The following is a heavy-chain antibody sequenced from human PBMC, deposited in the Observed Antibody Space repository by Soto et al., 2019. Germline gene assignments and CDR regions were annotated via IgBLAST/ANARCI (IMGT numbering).Heavy chain of an antibody. CDR3: ARVLHYDILTGYYNYYFDY. CDR2: ISYDGSNK. J-gene: IGHJ4*02. Sequence: GGSLRLSCAASGFTFSSYAMHWVRQAPGKGLEWVAVISYDGSNKYYADSVKGRFTISRDNSKNTLYLQMNSLRAEDTAVYYCARVLHYDILTGYYNYYFDYWGQGTLVTVSS. D-gene: IGHD3-9*01. V-gene: IGHV3-30-3*01. CDR1: GFTFSSYA.